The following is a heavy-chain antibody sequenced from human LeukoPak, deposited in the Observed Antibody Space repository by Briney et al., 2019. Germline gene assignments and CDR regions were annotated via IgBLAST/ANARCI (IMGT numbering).Heavy chain of an antibody. CDR1: GFIVSSNY. CDR2: ISSGGNT. CDR3: AREVRGYYFDY. Sequence: GGSLRLSCAASGFIVSSNYMSWVRQAPAKGLEWVSIISSGGNTYYADSVKGRFTISRDISKNTLYLQMNGLRAEDTAVYYCAREVRGYYFDYWGQGTLVTVSS. D-gene: IGHD3-22*01. V-gene: IGHV3-53*01. J-gene: IGHJ4*02.